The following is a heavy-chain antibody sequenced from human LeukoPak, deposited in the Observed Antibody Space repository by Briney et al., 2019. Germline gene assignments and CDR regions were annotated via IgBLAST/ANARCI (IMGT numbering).Heavy chain of an antibody. CDR1: GDSISSGDYY. Sequence: PSETLSLTCTASGDSISSGDYYWSWIRQPAGKGLEWIERISSSGSTNYNPSLKSRVTISVDTSKNQFSLKLSSVTAADTAVYYCASGPLDYWGQGTLVTVSS. J-gene: IGHJ4*02. CDR3: ASGPLDY. CDR2: ISSSGST. V-gene: IGHV4-61*02.